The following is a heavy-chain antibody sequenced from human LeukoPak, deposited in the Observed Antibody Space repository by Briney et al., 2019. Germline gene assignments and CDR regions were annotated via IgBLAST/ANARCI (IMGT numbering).Heavy chain of an antibody. CDR1: GFTFSSYE. CDR2: ISSSGSTI. CDR3: ARAGYSGSYSFDY. V-gene: IGHV3-48*03. J-gene: IGHJ4*02. D-gene: IGHD1-26*01. Sequence: GGSLRLSCAASGFTFSSYEMNWVRQAPGKGLEWVSYISSSGSTIYYADSVKGRFTISRDNAKNSLYLQMNSLRAEDTAVYYCARAGYSGSYSFDYWGQGTLVTVSS.